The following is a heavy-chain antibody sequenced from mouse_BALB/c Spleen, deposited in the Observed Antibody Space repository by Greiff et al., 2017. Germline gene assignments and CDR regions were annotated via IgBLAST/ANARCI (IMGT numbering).Heavy chain of an antibody. CDR3: ARYDGYPLYYAMDY. J-gene: IGHJ4*01. V-gene: IGHV1S56*01. D-gene: IGHD2-3*01. Sequence: QVQLQQSGPELVKPGASVRISCKASGYTFTSYYIHWVKQRPGQGLEWIGWIYPGNVNTKYNEKFKGKATLTADKPSSTAYMQLSSLTSEDSAVYFCARYDGYPLYYAMDYWGQGTSVTVSS. CDR2: IYPGNVNT. CDR1: GYTFTSYY.